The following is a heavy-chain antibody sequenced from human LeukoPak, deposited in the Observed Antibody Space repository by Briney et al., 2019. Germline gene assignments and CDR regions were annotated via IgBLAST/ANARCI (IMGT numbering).Heavy chain of an antibody. CDR3: ARAPMGAAPLY. D-gene: IGHD6-6*01. J-gene: IGHJ4*02. V-gene: IGHV1-8*02. CDR2: MNPVSGNA. Sequence: ASVKVSCKASGYTFTNYYMHWVRQAPGQGLEWMGWMNPVSGNAGSAQRFQGRVTLTRDTSITTAYMELTSLRSDDTAFYYCARAPMGAAPLYWGQGTLVTVSS. CDR1: GYTFTNYY.